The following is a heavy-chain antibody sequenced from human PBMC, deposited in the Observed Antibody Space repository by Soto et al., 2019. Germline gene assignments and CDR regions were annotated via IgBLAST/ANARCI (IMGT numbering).Heavy chain of an antibody. J-gene: IGHJ6*02. D-gene: IGHD3-10*01. CDR1: GFTFSSYS. V-gene: IGHV3-21*01. Sequence: GGSLRLSCAASGFTFSSYSMNWVRQAPGKGLEWVSSISSSSSYIYYADSVKGRFTISRDNAKNSLYLQMNSLRAEDTAVYYCARGVYGSGSYTPYYYYGMDVWGQGTTVTVSS. CDR3: ARGVYGSGSYTPYYYYGMDV. CDR2: ISSSSSYI.